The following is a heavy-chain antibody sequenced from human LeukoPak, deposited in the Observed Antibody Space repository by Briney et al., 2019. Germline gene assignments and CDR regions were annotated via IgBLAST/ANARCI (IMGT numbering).Heavy chain of an antibody. CDR3: ARLVFSLYKETGRVYWIKGHEYYFDY. CDR1: GDSISTSKSY. J-gene: IGHJ4*02. CDR2: IYYTGNT. D-gene: IGHD2-8*01. Sequence: TSETLSLTCTVSGDSISTSKSYWGWIRQPPLKGLEWIGSIYYTGNTYYNASLKSRVTISVDTSKNQFSLRLSSVTAADTAVYYCARLVFSLYKETGRVYWIKGHEYYFDYWGQGTLVTVSS. V-gene: IGHV4-39*01.